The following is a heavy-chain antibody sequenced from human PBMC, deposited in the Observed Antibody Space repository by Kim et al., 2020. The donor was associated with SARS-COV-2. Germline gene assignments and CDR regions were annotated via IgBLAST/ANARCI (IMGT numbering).Heavy chain of an antibody. CDR3: ARTPSYYYGMDV. CDR2: NK. V-gene: IGHV3-33*01. Sequence: NKYYADSVKRRFTISRDNSKNTLYLQMNSLRAEDTAVYYCARTPSYYYGMDVWGQGTTVTVSS. J-gene: IGHJ6*02.